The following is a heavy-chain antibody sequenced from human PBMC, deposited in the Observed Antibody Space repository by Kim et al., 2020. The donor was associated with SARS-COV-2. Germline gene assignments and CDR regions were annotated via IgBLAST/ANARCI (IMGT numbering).Heavy chain of an antibody. Sequence: TDYNPTLKSRVTISVDTSKNQFSLTLSSVTAADTAVYYCARGGLRGRFDYWGQGTLVTVSS. CDR2: T. J-gene: IGHJ4*02. V-gene: IGHV4-59*09. D-gene: IGHD4-17*01. CDR3: ARGGLRGRFDY.